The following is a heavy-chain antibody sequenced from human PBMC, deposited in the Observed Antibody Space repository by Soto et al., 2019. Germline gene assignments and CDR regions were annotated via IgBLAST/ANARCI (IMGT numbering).Heavy chain of an antibody. J-gene: IGHJ4*02. Sequence: QLQLQESGPGLVKPSETPSLTCTVSGGSISSSSYYWGWIRQPPGKGLEWIGSIYYSGSTYYNPSLKSRVTISVDTSKNQFSLKLSSVTAADTAVYYCARHTVTTSFDYWGQGTLVTVSS. CDR1: GGSISSSSYY. D-gene: IGHD4-17*01. CDR3: ARHTVTTSFDY. CDR2: IYYSGST. V-gene: IGHV4-39*01.